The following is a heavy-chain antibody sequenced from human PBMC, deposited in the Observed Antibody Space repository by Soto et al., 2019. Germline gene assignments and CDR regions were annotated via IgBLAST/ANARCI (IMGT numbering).Heavy chain of an antibody. CDR2: MNPNSGNT. D-gene: IGHD2-15*01. CDR1: GYTFTSYD. CDR3: ARVSSGYCSGGSCYRSDAFDI. Sequence: QVQLVQSGAEVKKPGASVKVSCKASGYTFTSYDINWVRQATGQGLEWMGWMNPNSGNTGYAQKFQGRVTMTRNTSISTAYMELSSLRSEDTAVYYCARVSSGYCSGGSCYRSDAFDIWDQGTMVTVSS. J-gene: IGHJ3*02. V-gene: IGHV1-8*01.